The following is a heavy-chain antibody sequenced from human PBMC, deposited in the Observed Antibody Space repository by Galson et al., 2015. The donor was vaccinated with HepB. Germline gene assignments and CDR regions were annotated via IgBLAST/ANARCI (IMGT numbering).Heavy chain of an antibody. CDR2: ITSGSSPI. CDR1: GFIFSDYS. CDR3: ATEGGNYPR. V-gene: IGHV3-48*02. D-gene: IGHD4-23*01. Sequence: SLRLSCAVSGFIFSDYSMNWVRQAPGKGLEWVAFITSGSSPIYYAESVKGRFTISRDNAKKSLYLQMNSLRDDDTAVYYCATEGGNYPRWGQGTLVLVSS. J-gene: IGHJ4*02.